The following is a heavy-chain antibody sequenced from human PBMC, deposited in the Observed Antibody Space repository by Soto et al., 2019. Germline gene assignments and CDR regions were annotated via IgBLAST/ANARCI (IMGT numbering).Heavy chain of an antibody. CDR2: ILYDGSNA. CDR1: GFTFRSYA. Sequence: GGSLRLSCVASGFTFRSYAMHWVRQAPGKGLEWVAVILYDGSNAYYGDSVKGRFTVSRDNSKNTVFLQMSSLRVEDTALYYCARERYASSWYYVQHWGEGTLVTVS. V-gene: IGHV3-30*03. D-gene: IGHD6-13*01. CDR3: ARERYASSWYYVQH. J-gene: IGHJ1*01.